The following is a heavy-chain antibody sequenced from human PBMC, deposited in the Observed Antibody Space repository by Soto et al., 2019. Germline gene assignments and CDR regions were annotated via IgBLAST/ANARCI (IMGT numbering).Heavy chain of an antibody. CDR2: ISSSSSYI. Sequence: GGSLRLSCAASGFTFSSYSMNWVRQAPGKGLEWVSSISSSSSYIYYADSVKGRFTISRENAKNSLYLQMNSLRAEDTAVYYCARDGRVDTGYYYYGMDVWGQGTTVNVSS. CDR1: GFTFSSYS. J-gene: IGHJ6*02. CDR3: ARDGRVDTGYYYYGMDV. V-gene: IGHV3-21*01. D-gene: IGHD5-18*01.